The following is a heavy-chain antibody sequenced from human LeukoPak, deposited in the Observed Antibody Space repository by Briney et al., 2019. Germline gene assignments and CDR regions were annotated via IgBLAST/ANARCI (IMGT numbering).Heavy chain of an antibody. CDR2: IWYDESNK. J-gene: IGHJ4*02. Sequence: GTSLRLSCAASGFTFSSYGMHWVRQAPGKGLEWVAVIWYDESNKYYADSVKGRFTISRDTPKNTLYLQMNSLRAEDTAVYYCARDRSVRYFDYWGQGALVTVSS. D-gene: IGHD2-15*01. CDR1: GFTFSSYG. V-gene: IGHV3-33*01. CDR3: ARDRSVRYFDY.